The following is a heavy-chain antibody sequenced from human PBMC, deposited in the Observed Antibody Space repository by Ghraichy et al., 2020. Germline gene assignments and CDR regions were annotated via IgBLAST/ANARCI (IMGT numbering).Heavy chain of an antibody. CDR1: GGSITSYY. V-gene: IGHV4-59*01. CDR3: AKVRSGGASFDI. J-gene: IGHJ3*02. D-gene: IGHD3-16*01. CDR2: THHTGST. Sequence: GSLRLSCTVSGGSITSYYWSWIRQPPGKGLEWIGYTHHTGSTNYNPSLQSRVTISVDTSKNQVSLKLNSVTAADTAVYYCAKVRSGGASFDIWGQGTIITVSS.